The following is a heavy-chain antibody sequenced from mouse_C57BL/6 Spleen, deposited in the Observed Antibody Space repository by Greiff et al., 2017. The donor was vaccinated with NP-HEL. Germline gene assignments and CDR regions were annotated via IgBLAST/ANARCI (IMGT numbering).Heavy chain of an antibody. J-gene: IGHJ1*03. D-gene: IGHD1-1*01. CDR2: IDPSDSYT. Sequence: QVQLKQPGAELVKPGASVKLSCKASGYTFTSYWMQWVKQRPGQGLEWIGEIDPSDSYTNYNQKFKGKATLTVDTSSSTAYMQLSSLTSEDSAVYYCVHYYGSSFYWYFDVWGTGTTVTVSS. CDR1: GYTFTSYW. CDR3: VHYYGSSFYWYFDV. V-gene: IGHV1-50*01.